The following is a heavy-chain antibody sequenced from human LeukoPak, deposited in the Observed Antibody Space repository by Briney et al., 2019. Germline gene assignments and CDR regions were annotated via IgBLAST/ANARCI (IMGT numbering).Heavy chain of an antibody. J-gene: IGHJ4*02. CDR2: ISGSDGST. V-gene: IGHV3-23*01. CDR3: ARQVSCDTTTCYAGMPPDY. CDR1: GFTFSRYA. D-gene: IGHD2-2*01. Sequence: PGWSLRLSCAASGFTFSRYAMSWVRQTPEKGLECVSVISGSDGSTYYADSVRGRFTISRDDSGNTLFLQMNSLRAEDTAVYYCARQVSCDTTTCYAGMPPDYWGQGTLVTVSS.